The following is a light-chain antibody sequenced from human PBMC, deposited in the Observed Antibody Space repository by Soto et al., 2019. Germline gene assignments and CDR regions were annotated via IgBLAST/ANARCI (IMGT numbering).Light chain of an antibody. CDR3: QHYNSYSPT. CDR1: KTISSW. V-gene: IGKV1-5*03. J-gene: IGKJ1*01. Sequence: DIQMTQSPSTLSGSVGDRVTITCRASKTISSWLALYQQKPGKAPKLLIYKASTLKSGVPSRFSGSGSGTEFTLTISSLQPDDFATYYCQHYNSYSPTFGQGTKVDIK. CDR2: KAS.